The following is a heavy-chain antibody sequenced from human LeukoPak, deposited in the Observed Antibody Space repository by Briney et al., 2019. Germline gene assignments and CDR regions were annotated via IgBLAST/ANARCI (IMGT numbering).Heavy chain of an antibody. CDR2: ISPYNGYT. J-gene: IGHJ4*02. CDR3: ATERGVGASEY. CDR1: GYKFTSFG. V-gene: IGHV1-18*01. D-gene: IGHD1-26*01. Sequence: GASVKVSCKASGYKFTSFGISWVRQAPGLGLEWLGWISPYNGYTEFPQKFQGRVTLTTDTPTTTAYMDLRSLRSDDTAVYYCATERGVGASEYWGQGTLVTVPS.